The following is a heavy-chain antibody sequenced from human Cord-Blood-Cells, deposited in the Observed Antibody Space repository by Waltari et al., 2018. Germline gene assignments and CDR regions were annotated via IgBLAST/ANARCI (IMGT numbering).Heavy chain of an antibody. D-gene: IGHD3-22*01. CDR3: ARRDYYDSSGYYYYYYGMDV. J-gene: IGHJ6*02. CDR1: GGTFSSYA. V-gene: IGHV1-69*01. CDR2: IIPIFGTA. Sequence: QVQLVQSGAEVKKPGSSVKVSCKASGGTFSSYAISWVRQAPGPGLEWMGGIIPIFGTANYAQKFQGRVTITADESTSTAYMELSSLRSEDTAVYYCARRDYYDSSGYYYYYYGMDVWGQGTTVTVSS.